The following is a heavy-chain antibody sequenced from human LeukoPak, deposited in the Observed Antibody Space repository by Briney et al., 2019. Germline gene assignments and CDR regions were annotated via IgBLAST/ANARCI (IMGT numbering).Heavy chain of an antibody. Sequence: QAGGSLRLSCAASGFTFSSYAMHWVRQAPGKGLEWVAVISYDGSNKYYADSVKGRFTISRDNSKNTLYLQMNSLRAEDTAVYYCARSLGSGWYGWRQNWYFDLWGRGTLVTVSS. J-gene: IGHJ2*01. CDR3: ARSLGSGWYGWRQNWYFDL. V-gene: IGHV3-30-3*01. CDR2: ISYDGSNK. CDR1: GFTFSSYA. D-gene: IGHD6-19*01.